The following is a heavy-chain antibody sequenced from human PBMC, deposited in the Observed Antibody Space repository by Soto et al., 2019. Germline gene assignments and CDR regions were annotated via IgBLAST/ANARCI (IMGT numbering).Heavy chain of an antibody. CDR1: GGSLNGNY. V-gene: IGHV4-34*01. J-gene: IGHJ4*02. CDR3: ARERDSFFAASYYFDI. D-gene: IGHD2-15*01. Sequence: QVQLQQWGAGLLKPSETLSLTCAVYGGSLNGNYWTWLRQTPGKGLEWSGEISPSGSTNYNPSLMSRAGMSLVTSKDQFSLKMKSVTAADTAVYYCARERDSFFAASYYFDIWGQGTVVTVSS. CDR2: ISPSGST.